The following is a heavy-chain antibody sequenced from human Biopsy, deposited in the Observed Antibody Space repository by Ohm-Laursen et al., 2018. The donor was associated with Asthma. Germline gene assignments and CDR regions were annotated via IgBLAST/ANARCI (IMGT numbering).Heavy chain of an antibody. CDR2: INSVFGTT. D-gene: IGHD2-2*01. J-gene: IGHJ4*02. Sequence: GDSVKVSCKSLGGTFNTYVIGWVRQAPGQGLEWMGVINSVFGTTTYPQKFRDRVTITADDSTSTVYMELSSLRSEDTAVYYCARKAGSCISRTCYSLDFWGQGTLVTVSS. CDR1: GGTFNTYV. CDR3: ARKAGSCISRTCYSLDF. V-gene: IGHV1-69*13.